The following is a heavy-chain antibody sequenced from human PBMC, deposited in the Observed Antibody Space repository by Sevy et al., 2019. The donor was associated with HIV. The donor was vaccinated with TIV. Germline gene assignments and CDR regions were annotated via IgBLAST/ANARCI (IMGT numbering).Heavy chain of an antibody. CDR2: IKQDGSVR. D-gene: IGHD6-13*01. CDR1: GFNLNSYW. V-gene: IGHV3-7*01. J-gene: IGHJ1*01. CDR3: VRAIAADGSF. Sequence: GGSLRLSCVGSGFNLNSYWMSWVSQAPGKGLEWVANIKQDGSVRFYVDSVKGRFTISRDNARNLVYLQMNSLRLEDTALYYCVRAIAADGSFWGQGTLVTVSS.